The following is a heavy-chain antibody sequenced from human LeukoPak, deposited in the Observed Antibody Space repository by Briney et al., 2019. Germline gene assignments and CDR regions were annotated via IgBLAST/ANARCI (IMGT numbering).Heavy chain of an antibody. Sequence: ASVKVSCKASGYTFTSYGISWVRQAPGQGLEWMGWISAYNGNTNYAQKLQGRVTTTTDTSTSTAYMELRSLRSDDTAVYYCARKWGTVAGTGWFDPWGQGTLVTVSS. J-gene: IGHJ5*02. D-gene: IGHD6-19*01. CDR2: ISAYNGNT. CDR1: GYTFTSYG. V-gene: IGHV1-18*01. CDR3: ARKWGTVAGTGWFDP.